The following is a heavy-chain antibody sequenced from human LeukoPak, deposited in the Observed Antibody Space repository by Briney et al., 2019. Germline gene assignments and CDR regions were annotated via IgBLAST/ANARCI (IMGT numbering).Heavy chain of an antibody. Sequence: SETLSLTCAVYGGSFSGYYWSWIRQPPGKGLEWSGEINHSGSTNYNPSLKSRVTISVDTSKNQFSLKLSSVTAADTAVYYCARDYGSSSWLEYFQHWGQGTLVTVSS. CDR2: INHSGST. CDR3: ARDYGSSSWLEYFQH. J-gene: IGHJ1*01. CDR1: GGSFSGYY. V-gene: IGHV4-34*01. D-gene: IGHD6-13*01.